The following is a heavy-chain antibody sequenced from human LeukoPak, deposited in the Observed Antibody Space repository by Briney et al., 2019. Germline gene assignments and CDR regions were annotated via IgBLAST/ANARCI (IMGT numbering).Heavy chain of an antibody. CDR2: ISYDGSNK. CDR3: ARERDTAMAYFDY. J-gene: IGHJ4*02. CDR1: GFTFSSYA. Sequence: GGSLRLSCAASGFTFSSYAMHWVRQAPGKGLEWVAVISYDGSNKYYADSVKGRFTISRDNSKNTLYLQMNSLRAEDTAVYYCARERDTAMAYFDYWGQGTLVTVSS. D-gene: IGHD5-18*01. V-gene: IGHV3-30-3*01.